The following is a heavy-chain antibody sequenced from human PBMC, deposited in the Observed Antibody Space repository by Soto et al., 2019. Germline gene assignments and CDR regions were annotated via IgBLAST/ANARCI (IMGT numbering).Heavy chain of an antibody. CDR2: LIPIFGTA. CDR1: GVTFISYA. D-gene: IGHD1-7*01. CDR3: ARILKGLELLWFDP. V-gene: IGHV1-69*01. J-gene: IGHJ5*02. Sequence: KVSCKASGVTFISYAISWVRPAPGQGLEWMGGLIPIFGTANYAQKFQGRVTITADESTSTAYMELSSLRFEDTAVYYCARILKGLELLWFDPWGQGTLATL.